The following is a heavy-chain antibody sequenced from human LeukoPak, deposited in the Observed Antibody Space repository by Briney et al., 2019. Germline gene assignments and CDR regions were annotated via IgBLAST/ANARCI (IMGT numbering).Heavy chain of an antibody. CDR1: GGSITNGGYY. V-gene: IGHV4-61*02. D-gene: IGHD3-10*01. Sequence: PSETLSLTCTVSGGSITNGGYYWSWIRQPAGKGLEWIGRIYTTGNTNYNPSLKSRVTISLDTSKNQFSLKLSSVTAADTAVYYCARVEYYGSGSLDYWGQGTLVTVSS. CDR2: IYTTGNT. CDR3: ARVEYYGSGSLDY. J-gene: IGHJ4*02.